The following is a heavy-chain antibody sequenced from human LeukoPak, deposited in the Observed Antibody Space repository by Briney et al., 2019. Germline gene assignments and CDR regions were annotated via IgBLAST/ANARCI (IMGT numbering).Heavy chain of an antibody. J-gene: IGHJ4*02. CDR2: IYTSGST. D-gene: IGHD5-24*01. CDR3: AREGRDGYNLGY. CDR1: GGSISGDY. V-gene: IGHV4-4*07. Sequence: SETLSLTCTVSGGSISGDYWSWIRQPGEKGLEWIGRIYTSGSTDYNPSLKSRVTMSVDTSKNQFSLKLSSVTAADTAVYYCAREGRDGYNLGYWGQGTLVTVSS.